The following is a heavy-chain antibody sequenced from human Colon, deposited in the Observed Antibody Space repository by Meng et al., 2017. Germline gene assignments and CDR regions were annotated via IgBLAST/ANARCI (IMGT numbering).Heavy chain of an antibody. J-gene: IGHJ4*02. V-gene: IGHV3-49*03. CDR1: GFTFGDYA. CDR3: SRVNDYHDTSGYYFPFEH. Sequence: GGSLRLSCTASGFTFGDYAMSWFRQAPGKGLEWVGFIRSKGYGGTTEYAASVKGRFTISRDDSKSIAYLQMNSLITEDTALYYCSRVNDYHDTSGYYFPFEHWGQGTLVTVSS. CDR2: IRSKGYGGTT. D-gene: IGHD3-22*01.